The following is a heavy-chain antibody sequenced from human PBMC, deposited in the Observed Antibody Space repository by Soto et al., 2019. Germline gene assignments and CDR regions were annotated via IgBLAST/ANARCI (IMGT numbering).Heavy chain of an antibody. CDR1: GDSVSRNNGA. Sequence: PSQTLSLTCAISGDSVSRNNGAWNWIRQSPSRGLEWLGRTYYRSKWYNDYAVSVKSRITISPDTAKNQFSLQLTSVTPEDTAVYSCAEGFAFAPRGKGASVPVSP. CDR2: TYYRSKWYN. V-gene: IGHV6-1*01. D-gene: IGHD3-3*01. J-gene: IGHJ1*01. CDR3: AEGFAFAP.